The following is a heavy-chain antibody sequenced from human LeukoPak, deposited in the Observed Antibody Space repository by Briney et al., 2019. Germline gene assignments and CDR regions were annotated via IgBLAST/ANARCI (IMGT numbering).Heavy chain of an antibody. D-gene: IGHD4-17*01. J-gene: IGHJ4*02. CDR1: GFTFSSYE. V-gene: IGHV3-20*04. Sequence: GGSLRLSCAASGFTFSSYEMNWVRQAPGKGLEWVFGINWNGGSTGYADSVKGRFTISRDNAKNSLYLQMNSLRAEDTALYYCARGTGDYGDQFDYWGQGTLVTVSS. CDR2: INWNGGST. CDR3: ARGTGDYGDQFDY.